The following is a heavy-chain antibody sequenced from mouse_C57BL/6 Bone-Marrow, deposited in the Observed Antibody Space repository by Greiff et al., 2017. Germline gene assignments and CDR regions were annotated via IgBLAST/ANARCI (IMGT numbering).Heavy chain of an antibody. D-gene: IGHD1-1*01. V-gene: IGHV1-62-2*01. CDR2: FYPGSGSI. J-gene: IGHJ3*01. CDR3: ARHEGSVITTVVPFAY. Sequence: QVQLQQSGAELVKPGASVKLSCKASGYTFTEYPIHWVKQRSGQGLEWIGWFYPGSGSIKYNEKFKDTATLTADTSSSTVYMELSRLTSEDAAVYFCARHEGSVITTVVPFAYWGQGTLVTVSA. CDR1: GYTFTEYP.